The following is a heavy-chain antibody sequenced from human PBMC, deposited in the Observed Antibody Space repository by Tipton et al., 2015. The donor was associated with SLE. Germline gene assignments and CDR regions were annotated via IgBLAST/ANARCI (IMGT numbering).Heavy chain of an antibody. CDR2: INPNSGDT. CDR1: SYTFTNFD. Sequence: QLVQSGAEVKEPGSSVKVYCKASSYTFTNFDISWVRQAPGQGLEWMGWINPNSGDTNYSQKFQGRVTMTRDTSFSTAYMELSRLRSDDTAVYYCARDWGYSYGSAFDIWGQGTMVTVSS. V-gene: IGHV1-2*02. CDR3: ARDWGYSYGSAFDI. D-gene: IGHD5-18*01. J-gene: IGHJ3*02.